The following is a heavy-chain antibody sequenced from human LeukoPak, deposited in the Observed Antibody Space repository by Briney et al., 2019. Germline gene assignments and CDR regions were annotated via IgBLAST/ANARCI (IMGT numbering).Heavy chain of an antibody. CDR3: ARARGYSSSRPNFFDY. Sequence: SETLSLTCTVSGGSISSYYWSWIRQPPGKGLEWIGYIYYSGSTNYNPSLKSRVTISVDTSKNQFSLKLSSVTAADTAVYYCARARGYSSSRPNFFDYWGQGTLVTVPS. V-gene: IGHV4-59*01. CDR1: GGSISSYY. D-gene: IGHD6-13*01. J-gene: IGHJ4*02. CDR2: IYYSGST.